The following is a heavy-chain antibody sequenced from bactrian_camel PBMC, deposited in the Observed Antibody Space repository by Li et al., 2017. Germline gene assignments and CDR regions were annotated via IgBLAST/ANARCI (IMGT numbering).Heavy chain of an antibody. J-gene: IGHJ2*01. CDR2: IYSDGSKA. CDR3: AKDRWAWSFSRYRYLEV. Sequence: HVQLVESGGGLVQPGGSLRLSCAASGFTFSSYYMSWVRQAPGKGLEWVSSIYSDGSKASYADSVKGRFTISRDNAKNTLYLQLNSLKSEDTAMYYCAKDRWAWSFSRYRYLEVWGQGTQVTVS. CDR1: GFTFSSYY. V-gene: IGHV3-2*01. D-gene: IGHD6*01.